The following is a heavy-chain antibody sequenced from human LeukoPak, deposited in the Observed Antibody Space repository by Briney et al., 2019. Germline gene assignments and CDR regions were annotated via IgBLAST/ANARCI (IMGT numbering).Heavy chain of an antibody. CDR2: IYSGGST. J-gene: IGHJ4*02. Sequence: PGGSLRLSCAASGFTVSSNYMSWVRQAPGKGLEWVSVIYSGGSTYYADSVKGRFTISRDNSKNTLYLQMNSLRAEGTAVYYCARLDSSGWYYFDYWGQGTLVTVSS. CDR3: ARLDSSGWYYFDY. CDR1: GFTVSSNY. D-gene: IGHD6-19*01. V-gene: IGHV3-53*01.